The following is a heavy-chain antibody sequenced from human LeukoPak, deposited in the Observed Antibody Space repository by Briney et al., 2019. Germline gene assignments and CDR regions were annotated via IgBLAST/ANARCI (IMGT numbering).Heavy chain of an antibody. J-gene: IGHJ4*02. V-gene: IGHV3-7*03. CDR3: AKSSYYDSSGYYREYYFDY. D-gene: IGHD3-22*01. CDR2: IKQDGSEK. Sequence: GGSLRLSCAASGFTFSSYWMSWVRQAPGKGLEWVANIKQDGSEKYYVDSVKGRFTISRDNSKNTLYLQMSSLRAGDTAVYYCAKSSYYDSSGYYREYYFDYWGQGTLVTVSS. CDR1: GFTFSSYW.